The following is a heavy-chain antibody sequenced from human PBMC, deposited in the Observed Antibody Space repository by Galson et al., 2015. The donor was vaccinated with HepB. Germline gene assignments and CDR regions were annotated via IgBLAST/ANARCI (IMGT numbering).Heavy chain of an antibody. Sequence: QSGAEVKKPGESLKISCKGSGYSFTSYWIGWVRQMPGKGLEWMGIIYPGDSDTRYSPSFQGQVTISADKSISTAYLQWSSLKASDTAMYYCARHAVVEQWRAYYYYYMDVWGKGTTVTVSS. CDR1: GYSFTSYW. D-gene: IGHD6-19*01. V-gene: IGHV5-51*01. CDR3: ARHAVVEQWRAYYYYYMDV. CDR2: IYPGDSDT. J-gene: IGHJ6*03.